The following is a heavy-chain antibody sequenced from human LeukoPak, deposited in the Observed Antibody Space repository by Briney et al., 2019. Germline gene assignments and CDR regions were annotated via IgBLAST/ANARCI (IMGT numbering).Heavy chain of an antibody. CDR2: IRSNCDGGTI. D-gene: IGHD3-22*01. CDR1: GFTFSNAW. CDR3: ATDFYDTT. V-gene: IGHV3-15*07. J-gene: IGHJ5*02. Sequence: GGSLRLSCATSGFTFSNAWMNWVRQAPGKGLEWVGRIRSNCDGGTIDYAAPVKGRFALSRDDSKNTLYLQMNSLQTEDTAVYYCATDFYDTTWGQGTLVTVSS.